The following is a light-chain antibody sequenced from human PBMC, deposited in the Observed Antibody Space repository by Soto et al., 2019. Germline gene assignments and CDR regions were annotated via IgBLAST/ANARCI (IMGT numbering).Light chain of an antibody. V-gene: IGLV2-11*01. Sequence: QSVLAQPRSVSGSPGQSVTVYCTGTSRDVAVYSYVSWFQQHPGKAPQLLIYDVTKRPSGVPDRFSGSKSGNTAALSSSGLQAEDEAEYFGKSYAGSNAYVFGSGTKVTVL. CDR1: SRDVAVYSY. CDR2: DVT. J-gene: IGLJ1*01. CDR3: KSYAGSNAYV.